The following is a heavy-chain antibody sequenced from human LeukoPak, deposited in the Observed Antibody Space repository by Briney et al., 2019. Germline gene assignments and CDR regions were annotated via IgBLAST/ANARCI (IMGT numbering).Heavy chain of an antibody. V-gene: IGHV1-8*01. CDR2: MNPNSGNT. D-gene: IGHD3-22*01. Sequence: ASVKVSCKASGYTFTSYDINWVRQATGQGLEWMGWMNPNSGNTGYAQRFQGRVTMTGNTSISTAHMELSSLRSEDTAVYYCARDWWTYYYDSSGYLDYWGQGTLVTVSS. J-gene: IGHJ4*02. CDR1: GYTFTSYD. CDR3: ARDWWTYYYDSSGYLDY.